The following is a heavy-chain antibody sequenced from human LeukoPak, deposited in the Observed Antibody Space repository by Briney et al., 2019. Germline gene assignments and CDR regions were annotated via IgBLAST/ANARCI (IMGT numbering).Heavy chain of an antibody. CDR2: VHYSGGT. CDR1: GGSISTYY. D-gene: IGHD1-26*01. Sequence: SETLSLTCTVSGGSISTYYWCWIRQPPGKGLEWIGYVHYSGGTRYSPSLKSRVTISVDTTKNQFSLKLTSVTAADTAVYYCATNSGDYYWYFDLWGRGTLVTVSS. CDR3: ATNSGDYYWYFDL. V-gene: IGHV4-59*01. J-gene: IGHJ2*01.